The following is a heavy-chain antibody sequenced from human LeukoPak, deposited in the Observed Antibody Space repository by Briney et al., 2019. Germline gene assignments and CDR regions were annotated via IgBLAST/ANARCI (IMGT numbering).Heavy chain of an antibody. CDR1: GFTFGDYA. CDR3: TRFSSWDDAFDI. D-gene: IGHD6-13*01. Sequence: GGSLRLSCTASGFTFGDYAMSWVRQAPGKGLEWVGFIRSKAYGGTTEYAASVKGRFTISRDDSKSIAYLQMNSLKTEDTAVYYCTRFSSWDDAFDIWGQGTMVTVSS. CDR2: IRSKAYGGTT. J-gene: IGHJ3*02. V-gene: IGHV3-49*04.